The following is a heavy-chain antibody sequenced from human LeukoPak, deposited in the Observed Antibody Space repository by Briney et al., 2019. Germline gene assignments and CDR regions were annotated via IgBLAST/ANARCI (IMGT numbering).Heavy chain of an antibody. CDR3: AKSDTAMEEGSHAFDI. Sequence: SGGSLRLSCAASGFTFSSYSMNWVRQAPGKGLEWVSYISSSSSTIYYADSVQGRFTISRDDAKNSLYLQMNSLRAEDTAVYYCAKSDTAMEEGSHAFDIWGQGTMVTVSS. CDR1: GFTFSSYS. J-gene: IGHJ3*02. D-gene: IGHD5-18*01. CDR2: ISSSSSTI. V-gene: IGHV3-48*01.